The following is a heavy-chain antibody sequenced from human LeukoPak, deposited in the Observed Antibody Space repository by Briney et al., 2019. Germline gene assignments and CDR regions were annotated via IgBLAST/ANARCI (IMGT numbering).Heavy chain of an antibody. D-gene: IGHD3-22*01. CDR1: GYTFTSYG. J-gene: IGHJ4*02. CDR3: ARLDYYYDSSGYSY. Sequence: ASVKVSCKASGYTFTSYGISWVRQAPGQGLEWMGWISAYNGNTNYAQKLQGRVTMTTDTSTNTAYMELRSLRSDDTAVYYCARLDYYYDSSGYSYWGQGTLVTVSS. CDR2: ISAYNGNT. V-gene: IGHV1-18*01.